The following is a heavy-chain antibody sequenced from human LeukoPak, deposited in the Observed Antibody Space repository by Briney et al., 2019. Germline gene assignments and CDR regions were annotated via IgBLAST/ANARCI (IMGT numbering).Heavy chain of an antibody. D-gene: IGHD3-10*01. J-gene: IGHJ4*02. CDR2: ISSNGGST. CDR1: GFTFSSYA. Sequence: GGSLRLSCAASGFTFSSYAMHWVRQAPRKGLEYVSAISSNGGSTYYANSVKGRFTISRDNTKNTLYLQMGSLRAEDMAVYYCARVHHTRNHLRLVRGVLDYWGQGTLVTVSS. V-gene: IGHV3-64*01. CDR3: ARVHHTRNHLRLVRGVLDY.